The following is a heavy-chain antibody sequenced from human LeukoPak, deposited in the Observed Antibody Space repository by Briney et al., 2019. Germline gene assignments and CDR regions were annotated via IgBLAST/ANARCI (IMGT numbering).Heavy chain of an antibody. CDR2: ISSSSYI. Sequence: PGGTLRLSCAASGFTFSSYSMNWVRKAPGKGLEWASSISSSSYIYYADSVKGRFTISRDNAKNSLYLQMNSLRAEDTAVYYCARGNVQSSGMDVWGQGTTVTVSS. CDR3: ARGNVQSSGMDV. CDR1: GFTFSSYS. J-gene: IGHJ6*02. V-gene: IGHV3-21*01. D-gene: IGHD3-10*02.